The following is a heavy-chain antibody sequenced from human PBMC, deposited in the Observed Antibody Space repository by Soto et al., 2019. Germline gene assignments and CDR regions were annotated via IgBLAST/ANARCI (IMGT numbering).Heavy chain of an antibody. CDR3: VRVWRLVGRYGMDV. Sequence: EVQLVESGGGLVKPGGSLRLSCVGPGFIFSSYYMNWVRQAPGKGLEWVSSISGGSAYIYYADSVKGRFTISRDNAKNSLYLEMNSLRVEDTAVYYCVRVWRLVGRYGMDVWGKGTTVTVSS. CDR1: GFIFSSYY. J-gene: IGHJ6*04. V-gene: IGHV3-21*02. D-gene: IGHD6-25*01. CDR2: ISGGSAYI.